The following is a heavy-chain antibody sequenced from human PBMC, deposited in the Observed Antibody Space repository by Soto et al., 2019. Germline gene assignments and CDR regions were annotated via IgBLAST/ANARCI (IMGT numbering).Heavy chain of an antibody. D-gene: IGHD3-10*01. CDR1: GFTFSNAW. Sequence: EVQLVESGGGLVKPGGSLRLSCAASGFTFSNAWMNWVRQAPGKGLEWVGRIKSKTDGGTTDYAAPVKGRFTISRDDSKNTLYLQINSLKTEDTAVYYCTTDPTYYYGSGTPPFDPWGQGTLVTVSS. CDR3: TTDPTYYYGSGTPPFDP. J-gene: IGHJ5*02. V-gene: IGHV3-15*07. CDR2: IKSKTDGGTT.